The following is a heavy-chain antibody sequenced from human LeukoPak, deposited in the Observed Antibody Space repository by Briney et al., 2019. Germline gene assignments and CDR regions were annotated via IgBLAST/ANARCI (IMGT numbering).Heavy chain of an antibody. CDR3: ARVPDYYYYGMDV. CDR2: INPNSGGT. J-gene: IGHJ6*02. D-gene: IGHD1-1*01. CDR1: GYTFTGYY. V-gene: IGHV1-2*02. Sequence: ASVTVSCKASGYTFTGYYMHWVRQAPGQGLEWMGWINPNSGGTNYAQKFQGGVTMTRDTSISTAYMELSRLRSDDTAVYYCARVPDYYYYGMDVWGQGTTVTVSS.